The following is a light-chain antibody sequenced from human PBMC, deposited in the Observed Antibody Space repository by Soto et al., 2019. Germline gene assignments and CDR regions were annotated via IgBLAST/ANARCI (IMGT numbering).Light chain of an antibody. Sequence: QCVLTQPASVSGSPGQSITISCTGTSSDVGGYNYVSWYQQHPGKAPKLMIYDVSNRPSGVSNRFSGSKSGNTASLTISGLQAEDEADYSCSSYTSSSKYVFGTGTKVTVL. J-gene: IGLJ1*01. V-gene: IGLV2-14*01. CDR3: SSYTSSSKYV. CDR1: SSDVGGYNY. CDR2: DVS.